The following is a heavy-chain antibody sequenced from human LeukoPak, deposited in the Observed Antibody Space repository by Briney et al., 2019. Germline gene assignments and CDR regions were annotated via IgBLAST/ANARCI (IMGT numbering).Heavy chain of an antibody. CDR2: MNPNSGNT. J-gene: IGHJ5*02. CDR1: GYTFSSYS. D-gene: IGHD1-26*01. Sequence: ASVKVSCKASGYTFSSYSMHWVRQAPGQGLEWMGWMNPNSGNTGYAQKFQGRVTMTRNTSISTAYMELSSLRSEDTAVYYRALSPGRWFDPWGQGTLVTVSS. CDR3: ALSPGRWFDP. V-gene: IGHV1-8*02.